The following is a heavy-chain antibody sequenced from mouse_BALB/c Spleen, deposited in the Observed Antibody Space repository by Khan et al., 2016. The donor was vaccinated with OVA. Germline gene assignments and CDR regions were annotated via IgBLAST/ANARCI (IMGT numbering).Heavy chain of an antibody. CDR1: GYSITSDYA. J-gene: IGHJ1*01. Sequence: EVQLVESGPGLVKPSQSLSLTCTVTGYSITSDYAWNWIRQFPGNKLEWMGYITYSGSTSYNPSLKRRISITRDTAKNQFFLQLNSVTTEDTATYFCARRSVWGAGTTVTVSS. CDR2: ITYSGST. V-gene: IGHV3-2*02. CDR3: ARRSV.